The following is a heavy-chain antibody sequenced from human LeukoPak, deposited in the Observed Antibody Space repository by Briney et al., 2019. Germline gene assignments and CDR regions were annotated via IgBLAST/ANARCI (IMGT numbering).Heavy chain of an antibody. CDR2: INSDGSST. CDR3: ARYYTVTENHGMDV. V-gene: IGHV3-74*01. J-gene: IGHJ6*02. CDR1: GFTFGSCW. Sequence: GGSLRLSCAASGFTFGSCWMHWVRHAPGKGLVWVSRINSDGSSTSYADSVKGRFTISRDNAKNTLYLQMNSLRVEDTAVYYCARYYTVTENHGMDVWGQGTTVTVSS. D-gene: IGHD3-3*01.